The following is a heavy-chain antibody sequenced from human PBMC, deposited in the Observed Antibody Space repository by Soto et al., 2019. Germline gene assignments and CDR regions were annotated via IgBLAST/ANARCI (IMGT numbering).Heavy chain of an antibody. CDR2: ISGSGGST. CDR3: VKRASPRPY. Sequence: GGALRLSRAASGFPLSSYAMSWVRQAPGKGLEWVSAISGSGGSTYYADSVKGRFTISRDNSKNTLYLQMNSLRAEDTAVYYCVKRASPRPYWGQGTLVTVSS. CDR1: GFPLSSYA. D-gene: IGHD6-25*01. V-gene: IGHV3-23*01. J-gene: IGHJ4*02.